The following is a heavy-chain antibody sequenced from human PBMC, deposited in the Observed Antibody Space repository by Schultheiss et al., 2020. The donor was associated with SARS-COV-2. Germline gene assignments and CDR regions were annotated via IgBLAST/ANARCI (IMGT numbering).Heavy chain of an antibody. D-gene: IGHD3-10*01. V-gene: IGHV4-34*01. CDR1: GGSFSGYY. J-gene: IGHJ6*02. Sequence: SQTLSLTCAVYGGSFSGYYWSWIRQPPGKGLEWIGEINHSGSTNYNPSLRSRVTMSVDTSKNQFSLKLSSVTAADTAVYYCARGGGYYGMDVWGQGTTVTVSS. CDR3: ARGGGYYGMDV. CDR2: INHSGST.